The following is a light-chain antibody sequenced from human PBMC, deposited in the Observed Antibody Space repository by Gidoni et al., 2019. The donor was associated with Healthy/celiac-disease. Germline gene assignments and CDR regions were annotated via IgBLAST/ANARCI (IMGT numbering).Light chain of an antibody. J-gene: IGKJ2*01. Sequence: DIQMNQSPSSLSASVGDRVTITCRASQSISSYLNWYQQKPGKAPKLLIYAASSLQSGVPSRFSGSGSGTDFTLTISSLQPEDFATYYCQQSYSTLSTFGQGTKLEIK. CDR2: AAS. CDR3: QQSYSTLST. V-gene: IGKV1-39*01. CDR1: QSISSY.